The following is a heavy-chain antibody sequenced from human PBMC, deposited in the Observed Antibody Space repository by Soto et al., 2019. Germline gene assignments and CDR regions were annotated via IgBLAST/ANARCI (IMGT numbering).Heavy chain of an antibody. Sequence: EVQLVESGGGLVQPGGSLRLSCAASGFTVSSNYMSWVRQAPGKGLEWVSVIYSGGSTYYADSVKGRFTISRDNSKNTLYLQMNSLRAEDTAVYYCARDSGYDGGPYYYGMDVWGQGTTVTVSS. D-gene: IGHD5-12*01. J-gene: IGHJ6*02. CDR1: GFTVSSNY. CDR3: ARDSGYDGGPYYYGMDV. CDR2: IYSGGST. V-gene: IGHV3-66*01.